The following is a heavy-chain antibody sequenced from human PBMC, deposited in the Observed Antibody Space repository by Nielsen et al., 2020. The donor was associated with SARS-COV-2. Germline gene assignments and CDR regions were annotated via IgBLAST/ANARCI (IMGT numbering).Heavy chain of an antibody. D-gene: IGHD2/OR15-2a*01. J-gene: IGHJ6*02. V-gene: IGHV3-30*04. CDR3: ARDRSIYFYYGIDV. Sequence: GGSLRLSCAASGFTFSTYAMHWVRQAPGKGLEWVAAVSYDGNNQYYADSVKGRFTISRDNSMNTLYLRMNSLRAEDAAVYFCARDRSIYFYYGIDVWGQGTTVTVSS. CDR2: VSYDGNNQ. CDR1: GFTFSTYA.